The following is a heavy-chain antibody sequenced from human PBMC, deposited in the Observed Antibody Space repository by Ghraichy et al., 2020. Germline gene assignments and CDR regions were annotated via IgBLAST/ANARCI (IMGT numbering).Heavy chain of an antibody. J-gene: IGHJ4*02. CDR3: ARARPSPYSSGPKEMGPGDY. CDR2: ISSSSSTI. Sequence: GGSLRLSCAASGFTFSSYSMNWVRQAPGKGLEWVSYISSSSSTIYYADSVKGRFTISRDNAKNSLYLQMNSLRDEDTAVYYCARARPSPYSSGPKEMGPGDYWGQGTLVTVSS. D-gene: IGHD6-19*01. CDR1: GFTFSSYS. V-gene: IGHV3-48*02.